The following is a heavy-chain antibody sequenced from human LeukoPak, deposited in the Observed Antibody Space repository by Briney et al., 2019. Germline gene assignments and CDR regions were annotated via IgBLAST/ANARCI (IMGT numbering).Heavy chain of an antibody. V-gene: IGHV3-30*18. CDR3: AKADYYADHLFDY. Sequence: PGGSLRLSCAASGFTFSSYGMHWVRQAPGKGLEWVAVISYDGSNKYYADSVKGRFTISRDNSKNSLYLQMNSLKAEDTAVYYCAKADYYADHLFDYWGQGTLVTVSS. CDR2: ISYDGSNK. D-gene: IGHD3-10*01. J-gene: IGHJ4*02. CDR1: GFTFSSYG.